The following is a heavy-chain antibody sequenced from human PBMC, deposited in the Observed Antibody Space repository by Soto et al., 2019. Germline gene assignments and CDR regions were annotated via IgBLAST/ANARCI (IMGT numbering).Heavy chain of an antibody. J-gene: IGHJ4*02. CDR1: GYTLTEFS. CDR2: FDPEDGVT. D-gene: IGHD3-10*01. CDR3: ATRPNYYVSGVYYFDY. V-gene: IGHV1-24*01. Sequence: ASVKVSCKVSGYTLTEFSMHWVRQAPGKGLEWMGGFDPEDGVTIYAHKFQGRVTMTEDTPTDTAYIELSSLRSEDTAVYYCATRPNYYVSGVYYFDYWGQGTLVTVSS.